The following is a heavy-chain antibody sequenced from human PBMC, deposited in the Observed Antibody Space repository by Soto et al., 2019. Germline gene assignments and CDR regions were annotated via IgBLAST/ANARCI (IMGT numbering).Heavy chain of an antibody. Sequence: GGSLRLSCAASGFTFSSYSMNWVRQAPGKGLEWVSSISSSSSYIYYADSVKGRFTISRDNAKNSLYLQMNSLRAEDTAVYYCASITYGDYARSESPYFDYWGQGTLVNVSS. J-gene: IGHJ4*02. D-gene: IGHD4-17*01. V-gene: IGHV3-21*01. CDR2: ISSSSSYI. CDR1: GFTFSSYS. CDR3: ASITYGDYARSESPYFDY.